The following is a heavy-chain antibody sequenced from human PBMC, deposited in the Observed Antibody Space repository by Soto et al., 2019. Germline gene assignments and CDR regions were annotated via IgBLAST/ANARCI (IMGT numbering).Heavy chain of an antibody. CDR2: IIPIFGTA. CDR3: ARAPDIFGGNWFDP. CDR1: GGTFSSYA. J-gene: IGHJ5*02. V-gene: IGHV1-69*13. D-gene: IGHD3-3*02. Sequence: ASVKVSCKASGGTFSSYAISWVRQAPGQGLEWMGGIIPIFGTANYAQKFQGRVTITADESTSTAYMELSSLRSEDTAVYYCARAPDIFGGNWFDPWRQGTLVTVSS.